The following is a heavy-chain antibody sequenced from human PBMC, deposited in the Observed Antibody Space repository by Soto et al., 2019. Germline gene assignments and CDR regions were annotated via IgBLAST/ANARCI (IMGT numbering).Heavy chain of an antibody. CDR3: AREGISYYYGMDV. V-gene: IGHV4-30-2*01. CDR2: IYHSGST. CDR1: GGSISSGGYS. D-gene: IGHD2-15*01. Sequence: PSETLSLTCAVSGGSISSGGYSWSWIRQPPGKGLEWIGYIYHSGSTYYNPSLKSRVTISVDRSKDQFSLKLSSVTAADTAVYYCAREGISYYYGMDVWGQGTTVTVS. J-gene: IGHJ6*02.